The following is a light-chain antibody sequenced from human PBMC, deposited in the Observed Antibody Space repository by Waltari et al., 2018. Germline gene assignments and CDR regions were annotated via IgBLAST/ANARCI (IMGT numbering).Light chain of an antibody. CDR3: SSYAGSNLV. Sequence: QSALTQPPSASGSPGQSVIISCTGTNSDVGGFNYVSWYQQHPGKAPQLMIHQATPRPSGVPDRFSGSKSGNTASLTVSGLQTEDEANYYCSSYAGSNLVFGGGTKLTVL. V-gene: IGLV2-8*01. J-gene: IGLJ2*01. CDR1: NSDVGGFNY. CDR2: QAT.